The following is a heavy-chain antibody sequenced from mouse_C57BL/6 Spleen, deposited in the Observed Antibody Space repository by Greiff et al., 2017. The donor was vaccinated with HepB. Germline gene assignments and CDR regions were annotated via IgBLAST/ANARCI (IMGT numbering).Heavy chain of an antibody. Sequence: QVQLQQPGAELVKPGASVKLSCKASGYTFTSYWMHWVKQRPGQGLEWIGMIHPNSGSTNYNEKFKSKATLTVDKSSSTAYMQLSSLTSEDSAVYYCASEDYDYDDYAMDYWGQGTSVTVSS. CDR3: ASEDYDYDDYAMDY. CDR1: GYTFTSYW. J-gene: IGHJ4*01. CDR2: IHPNSGST. V-gene: IGHV1-64*01. D-gene: IGHD2-4*01.